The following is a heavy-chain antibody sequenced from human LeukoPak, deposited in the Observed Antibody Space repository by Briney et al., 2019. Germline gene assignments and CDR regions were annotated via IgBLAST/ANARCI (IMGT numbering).Heavy chain of an antibody. D-gene: IGHD3-22*01. CDR2: INSDGSST. CDR1: GFTFSDYY. Sequence: GGSLRLSCAASGFTFSDYYMSWIRQAPGKGLVWVSRINSDGSSTSYADSVKGRFTISRDNAKNTLYLQMNSLRAEDTAVYYCARDRRYYDSSGYYSDPLDYWGQGTLVTVSS. V-gene: IGHV3-74*01. CDR3: ARDRRYYDSSGYYSDPLDY. J-gene: IGHJ4*02.